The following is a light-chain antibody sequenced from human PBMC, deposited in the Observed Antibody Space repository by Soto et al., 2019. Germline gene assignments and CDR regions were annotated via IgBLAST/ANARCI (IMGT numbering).Light chain of an antibody. CDR2: DAT. Sequence: DIPMTQSPSSLSASLGDRVTITCHASQDINNYLNWYQQKPGKAPKLLIFDATNLETGVPSRFSGSGSGTDFTFTINSLQPEDIGTYYCQHYNSLPITFGQGTRLEIK. J-gene: IGKJ5*01. V-gene: IGKV1-33*01. CDR3: QHYNSLPIT. CDR1: QDINNY.